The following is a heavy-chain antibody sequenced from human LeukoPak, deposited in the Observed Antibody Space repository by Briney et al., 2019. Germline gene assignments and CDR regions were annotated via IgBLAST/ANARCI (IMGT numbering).Heavy chain of an antibody. J-gene: IGHJ4*02. Sequence: QPGGSLRLSCAASGFTVSSNYMSWVRQAPGKGLDRGSAIYSGGSTYYADSVKGRFTISRDNSKNTLYLQMNSLRAEDTAVYYCARVGAFRVVIFDEVLLDYWGQGTPVTVSS. V-gene: IGHV3-66*01. D-gene: IGHD3-3*01. CDR1: GFTVSSNY. CDR2: IYSGGST. CDR3: ARVGAFRVVIFDEVLLDY.